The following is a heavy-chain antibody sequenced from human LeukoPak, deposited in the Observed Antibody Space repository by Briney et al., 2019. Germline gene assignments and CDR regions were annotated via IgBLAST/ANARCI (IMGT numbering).Heavy chain of an antibody. CDR2: IRYDGSNK. CDR3: AKDEAHNYYGSGVFDY. CDR1: GFTFSSYG. J-gene: IGHJ4*02. D-gene: IGHD3-10*01. Sequence: GGSLRLSCAASGFTFSSYGMHWVRQAPGKGLEWVAFIRYDGSNKYYADSVKGRFTISRDNSKNTLYLQMNSLRAEDTAVYYCAKDEAHNYYGSGVFDYWGQGTLVTVPS. V-gene: IGHV3-30*02.